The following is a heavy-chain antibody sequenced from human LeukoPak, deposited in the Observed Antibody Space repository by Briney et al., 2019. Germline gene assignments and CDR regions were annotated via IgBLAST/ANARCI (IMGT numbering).Heavy chain of an antibody. CDR2: IIPIFGTA. Sequence: SVKVSCKASGGTFSSYAISRVRQAPGQGLEWMGGIIPIFGTANYAQKFQGRVTITTDESTSTAYMELGSLRSEGTAVYYCATSPPYCSSTSCYGGWFDPWGQGTLVTVSS. CDR1: GGTFSSYA. J-gene: IGHJ5*02. D-gene: IGHD2-2*01. V-gene: IGHV1-69*05. CDR3: ATSPPYCSSTSCYGGWFDP.